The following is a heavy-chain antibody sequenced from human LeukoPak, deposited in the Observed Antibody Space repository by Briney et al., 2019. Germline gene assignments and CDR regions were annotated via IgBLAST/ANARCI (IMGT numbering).Heavy chain of an antibody. D-gene: IGHD3-10*01. Sequence: PGGSLTLTCTVSGGSIITYARSWIRQAPGKGLEWVSAISGDGGSTYYADSVKGRFTISRDNSENTLYLQMNSLRAEDTALYYLSKDSETFGSYDAFDSWGQGAMVTVSS. V-gene: IGHV3-23*01. CDR2: ISGDGGST. CDR3: SKDSETFGSYDAFDS. CDR1: GGSIITYA. J-gene: IGHJ3*02.